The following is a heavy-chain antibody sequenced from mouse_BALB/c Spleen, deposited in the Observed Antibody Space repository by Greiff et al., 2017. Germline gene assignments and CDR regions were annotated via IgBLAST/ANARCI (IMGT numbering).Heavy chain of an antibody. Sequence: QVQLKESGPGLVAPSQSLSITCTVSGFSLTSYGVHWVRQPPGKGLEWLGVIWAGGSTNYNSALMSRLSISKDNSKSQVFLKMNSLQTDDTAMYYCAREIYDGYYYFDSWGQGTTLTVSS. CDR2: IWAGGST. D-gene: IGHD2-3*01. V-gene: IGHV2-9*02. J-gene: IGHJ2*01. CDR3: AREIYDGYYYFDS. CDR1: GFSLTSYG.